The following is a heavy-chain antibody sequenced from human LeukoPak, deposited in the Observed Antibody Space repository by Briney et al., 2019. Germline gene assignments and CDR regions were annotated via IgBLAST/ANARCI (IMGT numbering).Heavy chain of an antibody. J-gene: IGHJ5*02. D-gene: IGHD6-13*01. V-gene: IGHV1-2*02. CDR2: INPNSGGT. CDR1: GYTFTGYY. CDR3: ARATRGYSSSQFDP. Sequence: GASVKVSCKASGYTFTGYYMHWVRQAPGQGLEWMGWINPNSGGTNYAQKFQGRVTMTRDTSTSTAYMELSRLRSDDTAVYYCARATRGYSSSQFDPWGQGTLVTVSS.